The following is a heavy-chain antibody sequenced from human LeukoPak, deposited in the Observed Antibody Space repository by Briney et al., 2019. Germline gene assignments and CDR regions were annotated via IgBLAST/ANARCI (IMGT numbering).Heavy chain of an antibody. Sequence: KSSETLSLTCGVSGGSVSSTNWWTWIRQPPGKGLEWIGEVHLDGRTNFNPSLKSRLTMSVDLSENHVSLKLTSVTAADTAVYYCAREVGYCSGGSCYSYFDYWGQGTQVTVSS. J-gene: IGHJ4*02. D-gene: IGHD2-15*01. CDR2: VHLDGRT. CDR1: GGSVSSTNW. V-gene: IGHV4-4*02. CDR3: AREVGYCSGGSCYSYFDY.